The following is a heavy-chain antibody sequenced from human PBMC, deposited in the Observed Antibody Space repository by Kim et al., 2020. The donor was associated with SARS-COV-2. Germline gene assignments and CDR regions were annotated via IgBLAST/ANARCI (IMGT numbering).Heavy chain of an antibody. Sequence: GGSLRLSCAASGFTFSSYWMSWVRQAPGKGLEWVANIKQDGSEKYYVDSVKGRFTISRDNAKNSLYLQMNSLRAEDTAVYYCARDSTVARGGFDYWGQGTLVTVSS. CDR2: IKQDGSEK. CDR1: GFTFSSYW. CDR3: ARDSTVARGGFDY. V-gene: IGHV3-7*01. J-gene: IGHJ4*02. D-gene: IGHD1-26*01.